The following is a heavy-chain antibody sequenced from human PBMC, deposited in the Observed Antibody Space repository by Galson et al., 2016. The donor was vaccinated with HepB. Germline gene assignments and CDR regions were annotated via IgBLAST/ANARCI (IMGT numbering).Heavy chain of an antibody. Sequence: SLRLSCAASGFSFSDYYMSWIRQAPGKGLEWVSYISSSGKTTYYADSVKGRFTISRDNAKNSLHLQLNSQRADDTAVYYCATGGQRYFEHWGQGTLVSVSS. CDR2: ISSSGKTT. CDR3: ATGGQRYFEH. J-gene: IGHJ1*01. D-gene: IGHD6-25*01. V-gene: IGHV3-11*01. CDR1: GFSFSDYY.